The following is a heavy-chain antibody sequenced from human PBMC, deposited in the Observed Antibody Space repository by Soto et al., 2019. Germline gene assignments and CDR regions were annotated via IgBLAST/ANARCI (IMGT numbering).Heavy chain of an antibody. D-gene: IGHD1-26*01. V-gene: IGHV3-23*01. CDR1: GVTFSSYA. CDR3: AKDSLQVGASWELRLSSFQH. J-gene: IGHJ1*01. CDR2: ISGSGGST. Sequence: EVQVLESGGGLAQPGGSLRLSCTGSGVTFSSYAMSWVRQAPGKGLEWVSVISGSGGSTYYADPVKGRFTISRDNSKNTLYLQMNSLRAEDTAVYYCAKDSLQVGASWELRLSSFQHWGQGTLVTVSS.